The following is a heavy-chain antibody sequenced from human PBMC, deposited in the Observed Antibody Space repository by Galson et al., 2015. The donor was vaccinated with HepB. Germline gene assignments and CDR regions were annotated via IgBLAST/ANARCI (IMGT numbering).Heavy chain of an antibody. CDR2: INTNTGNP. CDR3: ARVRFYDSSDYYYDGLWFDF. D-gene: IGHD3-22*01. V-gene: IGHV7-4-1*02. Sequence: SVKVSCKASGYTFITYAMNWVRQAPGQGLEWMGWINTNTGNPTYAQGFTGRFVFSLDTSVSTAYLQINSLKAEDTAVYYCARVRFYDSSDYYYDGLWFDFWGQGTLVTVSS. J-gene: IGHJ4*02. CDR1: GYTFITYA.